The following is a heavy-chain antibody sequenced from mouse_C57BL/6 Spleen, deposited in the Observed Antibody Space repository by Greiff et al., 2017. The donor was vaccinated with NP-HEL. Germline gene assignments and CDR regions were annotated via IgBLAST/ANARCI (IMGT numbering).Heavy chain of an antibody. CDR1: GYTFTSYW. J-gene: IGHJ3*01. CDR3: ARCDYDGAWFAY. CDR2: IYPGSGST. V-gene: IGHV1-55*01. D-gene: IGHD2-4*01. Sequence: VQLQQPGAELVKPGASVKMSCKASGYTFTSYWITWVKQRPGQGLEWIGDIYPGSGSTNYNKKFKSKATLTVDTSSSTAYMQLSSLTSEDSAVYYCARCDYDGAWFAYWGQGTLVTVSA.